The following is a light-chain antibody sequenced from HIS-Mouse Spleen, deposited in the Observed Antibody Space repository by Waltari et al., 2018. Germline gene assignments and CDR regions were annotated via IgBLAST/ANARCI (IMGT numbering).Light chain of an antibody. V-gene: IGLV3-21*03. CDR2: DDS. CDR1: NIGSKS. Sequence: SYVLTQPPSVSVAPGKTARITCGGNNIGSKSVHWYQQKPGQAPVLVVYDDSDRPSGIPERFSGSNSGNTATLTISRVEAGDEADYYCQSADSSGTYGVFGGGTKLTVL. J-gene: IGLJ3*02. CDR3: QSADSSGTYGV.